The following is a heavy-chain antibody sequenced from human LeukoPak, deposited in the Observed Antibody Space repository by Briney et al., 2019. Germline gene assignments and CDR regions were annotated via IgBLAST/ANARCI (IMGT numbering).Heavy chain of an antibody. V-gene: IGHV3-48*02. D-gene: IGHD2-21*01. CDR3: VRGYFYYIDV. CDR1: GFTFSSFS. J-gene: IGHJ6*03. Sequence: PGGSLRLSCAASGFTFSSFSMHWVRQAPGTGLECVAYINNSGNIIYYADSVKGRFAISRDNAKNSVYLQMNSLRDGDTAVYYCVRGYFYYIDVCGKGTTVTVSS. CDR2: INNSGNII.